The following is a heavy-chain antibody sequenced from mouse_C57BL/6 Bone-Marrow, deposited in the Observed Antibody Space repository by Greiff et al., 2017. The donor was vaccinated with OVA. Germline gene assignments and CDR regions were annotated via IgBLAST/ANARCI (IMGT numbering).Heavy chain of an antibody. CDR1: GFSLTSYG. D-gene: IGHD1-1*01. CDR2: IWSDGST. V-gene: IGHV2-6*03. Sequence: VQLQESGPGLVAPSQSLSITCTVSGFSLTSYGVHWVRQPPGKGLEWLVVIWSDGSTTYNSALKSRLSISKDNSKSQVFLKMNSLQTDDTAMYYCANYYGSSHLSYWYFDVWGTGTTVTVSS. J-gene: IGHJ1*03. CDR3: ANYYGSSHLSYWYFDV.